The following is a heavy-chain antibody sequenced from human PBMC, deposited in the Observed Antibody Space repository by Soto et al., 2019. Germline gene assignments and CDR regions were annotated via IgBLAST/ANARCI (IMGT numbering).Heavy chain of an antibody. D-gene: IGHD2-2*01. CDR3: ARDDRPIVVVPAAGLFYYGMDV. CDR1: GFTFSSYA. J-gene: IGHJ6*02. CDR2: ISYDGSNK. Sequence: QVQLVESGGGVVQPGRSLRLSCAASGFTFSSYAMHWVRQAPGKGLEWVAVISYDGSNKYYADSVKGRFTISRDNSKNTLYLQMNSLRAEDTAVYYCARDDRPIVVVPAAGLFYYGMDVWGQGTTVTVSS. V-gene: IGHV3-30-3*01.